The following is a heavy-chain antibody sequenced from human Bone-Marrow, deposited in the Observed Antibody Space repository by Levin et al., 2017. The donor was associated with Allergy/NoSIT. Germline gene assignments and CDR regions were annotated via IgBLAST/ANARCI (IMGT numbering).Heavy chain of an antibody. CDR2: ISFDGSHE. V-gene: IGHV3-30*04. CDR1: GFTFSHYP. CDR3: ARDGSLDY. J-gene: IGHJ4*02. D-gene: IGHD3-16*02. Sequence: GGSLRLSCAASGFTFSHYPMHWVRQAPGKGLDWVAVISFDGSHENYAASVKGRFTISRDKSTNMVFLQMNSLREDDTAVYYCARDGSLDYWGQGTLVTVSS.